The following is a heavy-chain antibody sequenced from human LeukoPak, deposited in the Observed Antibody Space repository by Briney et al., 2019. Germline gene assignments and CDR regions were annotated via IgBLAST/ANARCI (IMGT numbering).Heavy chain of an antibody. D-gene: IGHD6-19*01. Sequence: PSETLSLTCIVSGGSICSRSYYWGWIRQPPGKGLEWIGNIHYRGSTYYNPSLRSRVTISIDTSKNQFSLKLSSVTAADTAVYYCARVNSSDWYSLFDYWGQGTLVTVSS. CDR1: GGSICSRSYY. CDR2: IHYRGST. J-gene: IGHJ4*02. CDR3: ARVNSSDWYSLFDY. V-gene: IGHV4-39*07.